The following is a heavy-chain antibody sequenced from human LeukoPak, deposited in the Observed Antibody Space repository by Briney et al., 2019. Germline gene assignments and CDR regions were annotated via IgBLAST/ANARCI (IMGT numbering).Heavy chain of an antibody. CDR3: ARRGGDIVATIDAFDI. D-gene: IGHD5-12*01. Sequence: GGSLRLSCAASRFTFSSYAMSWVRQAPGKGLEWVSSISSSSSYIYYADSVKGRFTISRDNAKNSLYLQMNSLRAEDTAVYYCARRGGDIVATIDAFDIWGQGTMVTVSS. V-gene: IGHV3-21*01. CDR2: ISSSSSYI. J-gene: IGHJ3*02. CDR1: RFTFSSYA.